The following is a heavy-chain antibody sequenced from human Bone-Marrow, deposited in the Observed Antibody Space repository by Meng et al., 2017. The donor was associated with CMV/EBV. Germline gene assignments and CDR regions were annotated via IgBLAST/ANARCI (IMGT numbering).Heavy chain of an antibody. CDR2: INHSGST. V-gene: IGHV4-34*09. D-gene: IGHD2-2*01. CDR1: GGSFSGYY. J-gene: IGHJ4*02. Sequence: SEPLSLTCAVYGGSFSGYYWSWIRQPPGKGLEWIGEINHSGSTNYNPSLKSRVTISVDTSKNQFSLKLSSVTAADTAVYYCARTPPSAVYFDYWGQGTLVTVSS. CDR3: ARTPPSAVYFDY.